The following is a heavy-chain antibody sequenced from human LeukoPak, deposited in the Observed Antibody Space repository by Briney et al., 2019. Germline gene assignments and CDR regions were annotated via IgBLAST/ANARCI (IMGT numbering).Heavy chain of an antibody. CDR2: ISYDGSNK. V-gene: IGHV3-30-3*01. CDR1: GFTFSSYA. CDR3: AREQEDCTGTTCYRAFDV. Sequence: GGSLRLSCAASGFTFSSYAMHWVRQAPGKGLEWVAVISYDGSNKYYADSVKGRFTISRDNSKNTLYLQMNSLRSEDTAVYYCAREQEDCTGTTCYRAFDVWGQGTMVTVS. J-gene: IGHJ3*01. D-gene: IGHD2-2*01.